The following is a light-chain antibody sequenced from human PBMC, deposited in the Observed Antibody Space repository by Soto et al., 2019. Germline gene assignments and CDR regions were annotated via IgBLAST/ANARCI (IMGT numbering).Light chain of an antibody. CDR1: PSISTK. J-gene: IGKJ1*01. Sequence: DIKMTQSPSSLSASVGDIVSITCRASPSISTKLNWYQQKPGKVSRLLIYAASILQSGVPSRFSGSGSGTDFTLTISSLQPEDFATYYCQQSYIDPWTFGQGTKVEIK. V-gene: IGKV1-39*01. CDR3: QQSYIDPWT. CDR2: AAS.